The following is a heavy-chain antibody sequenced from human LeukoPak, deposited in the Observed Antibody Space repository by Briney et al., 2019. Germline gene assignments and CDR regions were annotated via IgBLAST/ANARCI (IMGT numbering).Heavy chain of an antibody. D-gene: IGHD3-10*01. V-gene: IGHV3-7*01. CDR1: GFTFSSYW. J-gene: IGHJ6*03. CDR2: IKQDGSEK. Sequence: GGSLRLSCAASGFTFSSYWMSWVRQAPGKGLEWVANIKQDGSEKYYVDSVKGRFTISRDNAKNSLYLQMNSLRAEDTAVYYCARGPRVTMIRGGQWHSYMDVWGKGTTVTISS. CDR3: ARGPRVTMIRGGQWHSYMDV.